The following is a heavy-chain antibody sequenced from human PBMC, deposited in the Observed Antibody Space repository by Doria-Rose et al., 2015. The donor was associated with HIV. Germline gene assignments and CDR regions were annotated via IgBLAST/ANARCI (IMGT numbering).Heavy chain of an antibody. CDR3: ARIKSSRWYHKYYFDF. Sequence: SGPVLVNPTETLTLTCTVSGVSLSSPGMGVSWIRQPPGKALEWLANIFSDDERSYKTSLKSRLTISRGTSKSQVVLTMTDRDPVDTATYYCARIKSSRWYHKYYFDFWGQGTLVIVSA. V-gene: IGHV2-26*01. J-gene: IGHJ4*02. D-gene: IGHD6-13*01. CDR2: IFSDDER. CDR1: GVSLSSPGMG.